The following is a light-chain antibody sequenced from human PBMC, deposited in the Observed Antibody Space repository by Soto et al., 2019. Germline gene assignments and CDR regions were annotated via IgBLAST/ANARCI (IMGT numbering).Light chain of an antibody. CDR1: SGYSNYK. CDR2: VGTGGIVG. Sequence: QAVVTQPSSASASLGASVTLTCTLSSGYSNYKVDWYQQRPGKGPRFVMRVGTGGIVGSKGDGIPDRFSVLGSGLNRYLTIKNIQEEDESDYHCGADHGSGSNFVSWVFGGGTKLTVL. V-gene: IGLV9-49*01. CDR3: GADHGSGSNFVSWV. J-gene: IGLJ3*02.